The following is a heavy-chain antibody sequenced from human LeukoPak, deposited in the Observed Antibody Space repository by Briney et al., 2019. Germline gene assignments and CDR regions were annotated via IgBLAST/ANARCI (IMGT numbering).Heavy chain of an antibody. D-gene: IGHD3-22*01. CDR1: GYTFTSYG. CDR2: ISAYNGNT. J-gene: IGHJ4*02. CDR3: ARDLLYYDSRGYYS. V-gene: IGHV1-18*01. Sequence: ASVKVSCKASGYTFTSYGISWVRQAPGQGLEWMGWISAYNGNTNYAQKLQGRVTMTTDTSTSTAYMELRSLRSDDTAVYYCARDLLYYDSRGYYSWGQGTLVTVSS.